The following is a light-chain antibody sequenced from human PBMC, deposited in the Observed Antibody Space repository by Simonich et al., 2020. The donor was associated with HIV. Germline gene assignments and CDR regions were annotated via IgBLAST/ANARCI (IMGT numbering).Light chain of an antibody. CDR2: STS. CDR3: LLYYGGAQLWV. Sequence: QTVVTQEPSLTVSPGGTVTLTCASSTGAVTSGYYPNWFQQKPGQAPRALIYSTSNKPSWTPARVSGSLLGGKAALTLSGVQPEDEAEYYCLLYYGGAQLWVFGGGTKLTVL. V-gene: IGLV7-43*01. CDR1: TGAVTSGYY. J-gene: IGLJ3*02.